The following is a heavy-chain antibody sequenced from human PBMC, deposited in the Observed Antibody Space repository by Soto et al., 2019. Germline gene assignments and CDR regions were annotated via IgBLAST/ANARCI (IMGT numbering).Heavy chain of an antibody. CDR3: AKKVSFVVTIFPVQGWFDP. CDR1: GFTFSFYT. CDR2: IDTTSSYI. Sequence: PGGSLRLSCVASGFTFSFYTMDWVRQAPGKGLERVSSIDTTSSYIYYADSVKGRFTISRDNSKNTLYLQMGSLRAEDMAVYYYAKKVSFVVTIFPVQGWFDPWGQGTLVTVSS. J-gene: IGHJ5*02. V-gene: IGHV3-21*01. D-gene: IGHD3-9*01.